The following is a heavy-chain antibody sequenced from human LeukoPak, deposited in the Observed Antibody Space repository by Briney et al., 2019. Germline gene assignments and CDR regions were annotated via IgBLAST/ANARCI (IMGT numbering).Heavy chain of an antibody. Sequence: PSETLSLTCTVSGGSISSSSYYWGWIRQPPGKGLEWIGSIYYSGSTYYNPSLKSRVTISVDTSKNQFSLKLSSVTAADTAVYYCARIVVVIMALYYWGQGTLVTVSS. D-gene: IGHD3-22*01. V-gene: IGHV4-39*01. CDR2: IYYSGST. CDR1: GGSISSSSYY. CDR3: ARIVVVIMALYY. J-gene: IGHJ4*02.